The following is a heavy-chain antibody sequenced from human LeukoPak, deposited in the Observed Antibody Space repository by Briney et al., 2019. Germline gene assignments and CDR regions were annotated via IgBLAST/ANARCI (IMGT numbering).Heavy chain of an antibody. Sequence: GGSLRLSCAASGFTFSSYEMNWVRQAPGKGLEWVSYISSSGSTVYYADSVEGRFTISRDNAKNSLYLQMNSLRAEDTAVYYCLSSGWFFDYWGQGTLVTVSS. D-gene: IGHD6-19*01. CDR1: GFTFSSYE. CDR2: ISSSGSTV. J-gene: IGHJ4*02. CDR3: LSSGWFFDY. V-gene: IGHV3-48*03.